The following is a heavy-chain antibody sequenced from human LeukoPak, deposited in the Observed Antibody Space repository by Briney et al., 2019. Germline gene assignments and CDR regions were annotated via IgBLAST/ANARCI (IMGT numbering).Heavy chain of an antibody. J-gene: IGHJ4*02. CDR3: ASARRIAVAGTIHY. CDR1: GITVSSNY. D-gene: IGHD6-19*01. V-gene: IGHV3-66*01. Sequence: GGSLRLSCAASGITVSSNYMSWVRQAPGKGLEWVSVIYSGGSTYYADSVKGRFTISRDNSKNTLYLQMNSLRAEDTAVYYCASARRIAVAGTIHYWGQGTLVTVSS. CDR2: IYSGGST.